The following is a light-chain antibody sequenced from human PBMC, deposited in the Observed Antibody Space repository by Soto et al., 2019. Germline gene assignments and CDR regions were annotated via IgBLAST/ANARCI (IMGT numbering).Light chain of an antibody. CDR1: QTINNN. V-gene: IGKV3-15*01. J-gene: IGKJ1*01. CDR3: QHYNNGPR. Sequence: ETVMTQSPATLSVSPGEGATLSCRASQTINNNLAWYQQKPGQAPRLLIYGASRTATGVPARFSGSGSGTEFTLTISSLQYEDFAVYYCQHYNNGPRFGQGTKV. CDR2: GAS.